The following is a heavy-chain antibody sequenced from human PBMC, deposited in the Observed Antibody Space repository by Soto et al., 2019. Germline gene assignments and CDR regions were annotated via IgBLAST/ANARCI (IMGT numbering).Heavy chain of an antibody. J-gene: IGHJ4*02. V-gene: IGHV3-11*01. CDR3: ARDNDFWSGRLASPNDY. CDR1: EFTFSDYY. CDR2: ISSSGSTI. D-gene: IGHD3-3*01. Sequence: GGSLRLSCAASEFTFSDYYMSWIRQAPGKGLEWVSYISSSGSTIYYADSVKGRFTISRDNAKNSLYLQMSSLRAEDTAVYYCARDNDFWSGRLASPNDYSGQDTLVTVSS.